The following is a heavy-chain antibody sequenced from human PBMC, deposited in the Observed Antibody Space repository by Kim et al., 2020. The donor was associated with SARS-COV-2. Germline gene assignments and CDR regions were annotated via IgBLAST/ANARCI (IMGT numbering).Heavy chain of an antibody. CDR3: ADSRGYSYLDY. D-gene: IGHD5-18*01. V-gene: IGHV3-30*01. J-gene: IGHJ4*02. Sequence: YYPDAVEGRFTISEDNSKNARDLQVNSRRAEDTAVYYCADSRGYSYLDYWGQGTLVTVSS.